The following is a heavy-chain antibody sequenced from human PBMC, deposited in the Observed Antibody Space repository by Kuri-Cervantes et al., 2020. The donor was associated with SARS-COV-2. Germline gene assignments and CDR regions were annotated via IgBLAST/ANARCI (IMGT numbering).Heavy chain of an antibody. CDR3: AKERGYGYGFDI. V-gene: IGHV3-48*04. D-gene: IGHD3-10*01. CDR2: SSSSSSAK. J-gene: IGHJ3*02. Sequence: GGSLRLSCAASTFTFSSCTMNYVRQAPGKGLESVSCSSSSSSAKYRAGSAKGRFTICRDNAKNSLFLQMNSLRAEDMAMYYCAKERGYGYGFDIWGQGTMVTVSS. CDR1: TFTFSSCT.